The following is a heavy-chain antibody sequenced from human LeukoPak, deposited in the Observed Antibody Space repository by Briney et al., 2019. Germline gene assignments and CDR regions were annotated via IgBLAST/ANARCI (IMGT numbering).Heavy chain of an antibody. D-gene: IGHD3-9*01. CDR3: AREHDTLTGFSFDS. Sequence: ASVKVSCKASGGTFSSYAISWVRQAPGQGLEWMGWINAGNGNTKYSQKYQGRVTITRDTSASTAYMELSSLRSEDTAVYYCAREHDTLTGFSFDSWGQGTLVTVSS. J-gene: IGHJ4*02. CDR1: GGTFSSYA. CDR2: INAGNGNT. V-gene: IGHV1-3*01.